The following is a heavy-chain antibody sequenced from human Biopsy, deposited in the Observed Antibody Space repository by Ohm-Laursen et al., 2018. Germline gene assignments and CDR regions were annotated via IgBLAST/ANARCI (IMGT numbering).Heavy chain of an antibody. CDR1: GYTFTSYD. J-gene: IGHJ5*02. Sequence: ASVKVSCKASGYTFTSYDITWVRQASGQGPEWIGWLNPVRGNSNFGQKFRGRVTVTSDTSISTAYMELSGLTSDDPATYYCGRAVRNQLLTDPWGQGTLVTVTS. CDR3: GRAVRNQLLTDP. CDR2: LNPVRGNS. D-gene: IGHD1-7*01. V-gene: IGHV1-8*01.